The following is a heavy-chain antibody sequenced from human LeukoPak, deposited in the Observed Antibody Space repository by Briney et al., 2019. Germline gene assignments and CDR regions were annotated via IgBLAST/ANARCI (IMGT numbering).Heavy chain of an antibody. Sequence: GGSLRLSCAVSGFTFSSYAMSWVRQAPGKGLEWVSGISGSGGSTYYAESVKGRFTISRDNSNNALYLQMNGLRAEHTAKYYCAKDISSYYHSSGYYWGPYFDYWGQGTLVTVSS. J-gene: IGHJ4*02. D-gene: IGHD3-22*01. CDR1: GFTFSSYA. CDR3: AKDISSYYHSSGYYWGPYFDY. V-gene: IGHV3-23*01. CDR2: ISGSGGST.